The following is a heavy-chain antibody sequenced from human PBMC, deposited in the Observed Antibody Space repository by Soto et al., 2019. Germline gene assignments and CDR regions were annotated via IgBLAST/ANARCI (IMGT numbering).Heavy chain of an antibody. CDR2: IYYSGST. J-gene: IGHJ4*02. CDR1: GGSISSYY. CDR3: ARLSGSYFALESYYFDY. V-gene: IGHV4-59*01. D-gene: IGHD1-26*01. Sequence: PSETLSLTCTVSGGSISSYYWSWIRQPPGKGLEWIGYIYYSGSTSYNPSLKSRVTISVDTSKNQFSLKLSSVTAADTAVYYCARLSGSYFALESYYFDYWGQGALVTVSS.